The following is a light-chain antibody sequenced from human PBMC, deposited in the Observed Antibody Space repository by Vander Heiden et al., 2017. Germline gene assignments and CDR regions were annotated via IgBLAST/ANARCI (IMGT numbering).Light chain of an antibody. CDR3: EAWDDSLNGVV. Sequence: QSVLTQPPSASGTPGPRVTISCSGGSSNVGSNAVNWYQQLPGTAPKLLIYSNNQRPSGVPDRFSGSKSGTSASLAISGLQSEDEADYYCEAWDDSLNGVVFGGGTKLTVL. CDR1: SSNVGSNA. V-gene: IGLV1-44*01. J-gene: IGLJ2*01. CDR2: SNN.